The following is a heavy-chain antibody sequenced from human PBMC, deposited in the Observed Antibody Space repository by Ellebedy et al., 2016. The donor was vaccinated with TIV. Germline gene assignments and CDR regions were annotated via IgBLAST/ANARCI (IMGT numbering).Heavy chain of an antibody. D-gene: IGHD1-14*01. Sequence: ASVKVSCKTSGYSFRGYYIHWVRQAPGQGLEWMGRIYPELGLTKVAQKFQGRVAMTTDTSTNTAYMELRGLKSDDTALYFCARGNNHVTFDLWGQGTQVTVSS. CDR2: IYPELGLT. V-gene: IGHV1-2*06. J-gene: IGHJ4*02. CDR1: GYSFRGYY. CDR3: ARGNNHVTFDL.